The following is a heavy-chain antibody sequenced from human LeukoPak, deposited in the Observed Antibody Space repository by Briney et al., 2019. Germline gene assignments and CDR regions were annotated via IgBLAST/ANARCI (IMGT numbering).Heavy chain of an antibody. J-gene: IGHJ4*02. CDR2: VDPEDGET. CDR1: GYTFTDYY. D-gene: IGHD1-26*01. V-gene: IGHV1-69-2*01. CDR3: ANMISFSGSRTDLFDY. Sequence: ASVKVSCKVSGYTFTDYYMHWVQQAPGKGLEWMGFVDPEDGETIYAEKFQGRVTITADTSTDTAYMELSSLRSEDTAVYYCANMISFSGSRTDLFDYWGQGTLVTVSS.